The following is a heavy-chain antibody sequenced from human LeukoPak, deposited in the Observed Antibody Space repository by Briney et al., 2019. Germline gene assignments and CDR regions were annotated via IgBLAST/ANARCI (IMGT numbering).Heavy chain of an antibody. CDR3: ARDPGSRLDS. V-gene: IGHV3-33*01. D-gene: IGHD1-1*01. J-gene: IGHJ4*02. Sequence: GSMRLSCAASGFSLSNYAMHWVRQTPGKGLEWVAVIWYDGSNEYYSEFVKGRFAISRDTSRNTLYLQMNNVRAEDTAVYFCARDPGSRLDSWGQGTL. CDR1: GFSLSNYA. CDR2: IWYDGSNE.